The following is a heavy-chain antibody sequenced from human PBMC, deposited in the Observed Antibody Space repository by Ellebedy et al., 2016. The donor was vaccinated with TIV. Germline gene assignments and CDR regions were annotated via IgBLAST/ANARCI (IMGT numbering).Heavy chain of an antibody. D-gene: IGHD4-23*01. Sequence: GESLKISCAAFGFTFSDYYMSWIRQAPGKGLEWISYISGSSIYTNYADSVKGRFTMSRDNAKNAVYLHMNSLRDEDTALYYCATEGGGLDYWGQGTLVTVSS. CDR1: GFTFSDYY. CDR2: ISGSSIYT. CDR3: ATEGGGLDY. J-gene: IGHJ4*02. V-gene: IGHV3-11*06.